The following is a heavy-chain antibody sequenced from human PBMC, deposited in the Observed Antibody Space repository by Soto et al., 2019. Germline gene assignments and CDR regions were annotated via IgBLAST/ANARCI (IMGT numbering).Heavy chain of an antibody. CDR2: INPNSGGT. D-gene: IGHD3-16*01. CDR3: ARGNDYSWGRSYAFDI. J-gene: IGHJ3*02. CDR1: GYTFTGYY. Sequence: ASVKVSCKASGYTFTGYYMHRVRQAPGQGLEWMGWINPNSGGTNYAQKFQGWVTMTRDTSISTAYMELSRLRSDDTAVYYCARGNDYSWGRSYAFDIWGQGTMVTVSS. V-gene: IGHV1-2*04.